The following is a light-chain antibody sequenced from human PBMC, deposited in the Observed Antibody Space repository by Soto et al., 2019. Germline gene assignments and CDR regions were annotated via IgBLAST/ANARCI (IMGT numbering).Light chain of an antibody. V-gene: IGKV1-12*01. CDR1: QGISRW. CDR2: AAS. J-gene: IGKJ5*01. CDR3: QQANSFPIT. Sequence: DIQITQSPSSVSASVRDRVNITCRASQGISRWLAWYQQKPGKAPKLLIYAASSLQSGVPSRFSGSGSGTDFTITISSLQPEDVATYYCQQANSFPITFGHGTRLEIK.